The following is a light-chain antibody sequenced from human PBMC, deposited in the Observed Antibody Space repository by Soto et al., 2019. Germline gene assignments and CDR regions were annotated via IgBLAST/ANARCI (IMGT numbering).Light chain of an antibody. CDR1: QGLSSD. CDR2: AAS. CDR3: RQLKSYPIT. V-gene: IGKV1-9*01. J-gene: IGKJ5*01. Sequence: DIPLTQSPSFLSASVGDRVTITCRASQGLSSDLAWYQQKPGKAPKLLIYAASTLQSRVPSRFSGSGSGTEFQLTIIGLQHEDFATYCCRQLKSYPITFGQGTRLESK.